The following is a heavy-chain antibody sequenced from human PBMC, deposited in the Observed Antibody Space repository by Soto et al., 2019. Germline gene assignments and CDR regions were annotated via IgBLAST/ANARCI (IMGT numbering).Heavy chain of an antibody. CDR2: IKEDGTEK. V-gene: IGHV3-7*03. Sequence: PGGSLRLSCAASGFSFPSYWMTWVRQAPGKGLEWVTNIKEDGTEKFYVDSVKGRFTISRDNAKNSLYLEMNGLSADDTAIYYCARYYAGSGNSDAFDISGQGTVVTLS. CDR3: ARYYAGSGNSDAFDI. J-gene: IGHJ3*02. CDR1: GFSFPSYW. D-gene: IGHD6-19*01.